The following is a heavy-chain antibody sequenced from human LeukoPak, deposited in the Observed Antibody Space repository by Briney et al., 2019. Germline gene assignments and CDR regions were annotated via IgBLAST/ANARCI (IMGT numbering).Heavy chain of an antibody. Sequence: GGSLRLSCAASGFTFSSYAMHWVRQAPGKGLEWVAVISYDGSNKYYADSVKGRFTISRDNSKNTLYLQMNSLRAEDTAVYYCARKYYYDSGGYRYYYYGMDVWGQGTTVTVSS. CDR2: ISYDGSNK. CDR3: ARKYYYDSGGYRYYYYGMDV. D-gene: IGHD3-22*01. CDR1: GFTFSSYA. J-gene: IGHJ6*02. V-gene: IGHV3-30-3*01.